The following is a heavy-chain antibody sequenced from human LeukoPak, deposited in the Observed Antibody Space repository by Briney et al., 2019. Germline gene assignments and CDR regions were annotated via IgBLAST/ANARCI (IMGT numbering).Heavy chain of an antibody. Sequence: PGGSLRLSCAASGFTFSAYWMHWVRQAPGKGLVWVSRLKSDGGTTSYTDSIRGRFAIYRDNAKNRLYLQMNSLRAEDTAVYYCVRALLGKGDYCGQGALVTVSS. CDR2: LKSDGGTT. CDR3: VRALLGKGDY. J-gene: IGHJ4*02. CDR1: GFTFSAYW. D-gene: IGHD1-14*01. V-gene: IGHV3-74*01.